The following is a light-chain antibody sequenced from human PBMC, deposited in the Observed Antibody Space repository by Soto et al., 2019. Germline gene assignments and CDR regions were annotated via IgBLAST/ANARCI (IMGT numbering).Light chain of an antibody. J-gene: IGKJ4*01. CDR2: AAS. CDR3: QQYGSSPLT. CDR1: QSVNSNS. V-gene: IGKV3-20*01. Sequence: EIVLTQSPGPLSLSPGERATLSCGASQSVNSNSLAWYQQKPGQAPRLLFYAASNRATGVPDRFSGSGSGTDFTLTISRLEPEDFAVYHCQQYGSSPLTFGGGTKVEIK.